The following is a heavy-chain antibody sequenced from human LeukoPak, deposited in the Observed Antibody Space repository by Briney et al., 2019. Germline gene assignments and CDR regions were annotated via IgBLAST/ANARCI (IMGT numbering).Heavy chain of an antibody. J-gene: IGHJ4*02. CDR1: GGSFSGYY. CDR3: ARAKAQDVLLWFGELLYYFDY. D-gene: IGHD3-10*01. CDR2: INHSGST. V-gene: IGHV4-34*01. Sequence: PSETLSLTCAVYGGSFSGYYWSWIRQPPGKGLEWIGEINHSGSTNYNPSLKSRVTISVDTSKNQFSLKLSSVTAADTAVYYCARAKAQDVLLWFGELLYYFDYWGQGTLVTVSS.